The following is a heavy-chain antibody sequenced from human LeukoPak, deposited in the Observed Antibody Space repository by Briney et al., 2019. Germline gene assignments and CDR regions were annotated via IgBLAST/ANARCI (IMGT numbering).Heavy chain of an antibody. CDR1: GYTLTELS. D-gene: IGHD1-26*01. CDR3: ATGRLVGTIPAEYFHR. CDR2: LDPEDGET. J-gene: IGHJ1*01. Sequence: ASVKVSCRVSGYTLTELSIHWVRQPPGKGLEWMGVLDPEDGETVYAQKFQGRVTMTEDTSTDTAYMQLSSLRSEDTAVYYCATGRLVGTIPAEYFHRWGQGTLVTVSS. V-gene: IGHV1-24*01.